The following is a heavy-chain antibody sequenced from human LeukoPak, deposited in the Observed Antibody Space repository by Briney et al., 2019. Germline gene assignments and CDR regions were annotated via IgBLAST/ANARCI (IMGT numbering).Heavy chain of an antibody. D-gene: IGHD4-11*01. J-gene: IGHJ4*02. CDR2: IFYRKTT. CDR1: GGSISKYY. Sequence: SETLSLTCTVSGGSISKYYWSWMREPPGKGLECIGYIFYRKTTKYKPSLNNRLTISVDTSKNQFSLKLSAVTAADTAVYYCARHGIRKQTTWDFGYWGQGTLVTVSS. CDR3: ARHGIRKQTTWDFGY. V-gene: IGHV4-59*08.